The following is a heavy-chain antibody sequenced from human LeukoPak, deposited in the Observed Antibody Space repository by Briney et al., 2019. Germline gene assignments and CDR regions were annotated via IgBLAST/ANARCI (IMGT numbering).Heavy chain of an antibody. J-gene: IGHJ3*02. V-gene: IGHV3-23*01. D-gene: IGHD2-15*01. Sequence: PGGSLRLSCASSGFSFDTSAMSWVRQAPGKGLEGVAAVGGNNDGTFYADSVQGGFTISRDNTNKMLWLHMNSLRAEDTAVYYCAKPKGICSGGTCYMADAFDIWGQGTVVTVSS. CDR2: VGGNNDGT. CDR3: AKPKGICSGGTCYMADAFDI. CDR1: GFSFDTSA.